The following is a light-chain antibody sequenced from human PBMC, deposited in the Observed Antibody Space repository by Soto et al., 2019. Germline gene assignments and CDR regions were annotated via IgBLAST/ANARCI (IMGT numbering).Light chain of an antibody. CDR2: WAS. Sequence: DIVMTQSPDSLTVSLGERATINCKSSQSVLYSSNNKNYLAWYQQKPGQPPKLLIHWASNREFGVPDRFSGSGSGADFTLTISSLQTEDVAVYYCQQYYSTPITFGQGTRLEIK. CDR1: QSVLYSSNNKNY. V-gene: IGKV4-1*01. J-gene: IGKJ5*01. CDR3: QQYYSTPIT.